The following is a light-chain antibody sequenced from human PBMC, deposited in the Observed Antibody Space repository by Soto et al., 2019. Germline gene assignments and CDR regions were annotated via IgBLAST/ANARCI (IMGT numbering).Light chain of an antibody. CDR1: QSVSSSY. CDR2: VAS. Sequence: EIVLTQSPGTLSLSPGERATVSCRASQSVSSSYLAWYQQKPGRAPRLLIYVASSRATGIPDRFSGSGSGTDFTLTISRLEPEDFAVYYCQQYGSSPVTFGQGTKVEIK. V-gene: IGKV3-20*01. CDR3: QQYGSSPVT. J-gene: IGKJ1*01.